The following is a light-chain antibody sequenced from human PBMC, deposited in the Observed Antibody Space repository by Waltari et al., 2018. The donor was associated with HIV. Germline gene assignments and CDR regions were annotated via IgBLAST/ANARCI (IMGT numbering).Light chain of an antibody. CDR2: GNG. CDR1: SSNIGNNA. J-gene: IGLJ1*01. Sequence: QSVLTQPPSASGTPGRRVTISCSGSSSNIGNNAVYWYQELPGTAPKLLIFGNGQRPSVVPDRFSGSKSGTSASLAISGLRSEDEADYYCAAWDDSLSGSYVFGTGTKVTVL. CDR3: AAWDDSLSGSYV. V-gene: IGLV1-47*01.